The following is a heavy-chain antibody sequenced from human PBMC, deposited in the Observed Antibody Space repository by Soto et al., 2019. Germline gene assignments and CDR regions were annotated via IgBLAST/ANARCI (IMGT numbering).Heavy chain of an antibody. CDR1: GFTFSNYI. CDR2: ILHDGNNK. Sequence: QVQLVESGGGVVQPGRSLRLSCAASGFTFSNYIMHWVRQAPGKGLEWVAIILHDGNNKYYADSVKGRFTISRDNSKNTVYLQMNSLRTEDTAIYYCARDDKGGSYCDLGYWGQGTLVTVSS. J-gene: IGHJ4*02. CDR3: ARDDKGGSYCDLGY. V-gene: IGHV3-30-3*01. D-gene: IGHD3-10*01.